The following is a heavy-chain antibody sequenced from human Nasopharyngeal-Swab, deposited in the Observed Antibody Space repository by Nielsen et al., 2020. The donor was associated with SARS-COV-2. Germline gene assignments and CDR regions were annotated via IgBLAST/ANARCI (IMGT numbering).Heavy chain of an antibody. CDR1: GFTFSRYG. J-gene: IGHJ4*02. CDR3: AKDGEVAAARYYFDY. V-gene: IGHV3-30*18. D-gene: IGHD6-13*01. CDR2: LSNDGGDK. Sequence: GESLQISCAASGFTFSRYGMHWVRQVPGKGLEWVAVLSNDGGDKYYADSVKGRFTISRDNSKNTLYLQMNSLRPEDTAVYYCAKDGEVAAARYYFDYWGQGTLVTVSS.